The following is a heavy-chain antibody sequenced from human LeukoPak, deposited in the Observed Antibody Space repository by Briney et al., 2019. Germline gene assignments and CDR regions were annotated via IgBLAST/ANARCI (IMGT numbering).Heavy chain of an antibody. D-gene: IGHD3-9*01. V-gene: IGHV3-23*01. CDR2: ISASGDTT. Sequence: GGSLRLSCAASGFTFNTFAMSWVRQAPGKGLEWVSVISASGDTTYYADSVKGRFTISRDNFKNTLFLQMNSLRDEDTAVYFCASPDTPRAVYHSGDWYYFDYWGQGTLVTVSS. J-gene: IGHJ4*02. CDR1: GFTFNTFA. CDR3: ASPDTPRAVYHSGDWYYFDY.